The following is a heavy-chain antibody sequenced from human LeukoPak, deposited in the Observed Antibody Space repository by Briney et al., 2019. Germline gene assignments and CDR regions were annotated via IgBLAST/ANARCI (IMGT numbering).Heavy chain of an antibody. CDR3: ARDRRDGYNLYYFDL. CDR1: GGSIYSGSYY. V-gene: IGHV4-61*02. CDR2: IYTSGST. Sequence: SETLSLTCTVSGGSIYSGSYYWSWIRQPAGKGLEWIGRIYTSGSTNYNPSLKSRVTISVDTFKNQFSLKLSSVTAADTAVYYCARDRRDGYNLYYFDLWGQGTLVTASS. D-gene: IGHD5-24*01. J-gene: IGHJ4*02.